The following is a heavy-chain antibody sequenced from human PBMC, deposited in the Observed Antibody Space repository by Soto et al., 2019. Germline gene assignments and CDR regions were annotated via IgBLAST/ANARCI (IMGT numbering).Heavy chain of an antibody. CDR3: ARGGIAAAAPPDY. V-gene: IGHV4-31*03. Sequence: QVQLQESGPGLVKPSQTLSLICTVSGGSISSGGYYWSWIRQHPGKGLEWIGYIYYSGSTYYNPSLKSRVTISVDTSKNQFSLKLSSVTAAYTAVYYCARGGIAAAAPPDYWGQGTLVTVSS. CDR1: GGSISSGGYY. D-gene: IGHD6-13*01. CDR2: IYYSGST. J-gene: IGHJ4*02.